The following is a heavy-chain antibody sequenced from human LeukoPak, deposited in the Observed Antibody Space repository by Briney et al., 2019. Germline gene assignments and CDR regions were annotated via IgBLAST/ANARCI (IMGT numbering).Heavy chain of an antibody. CDR1: GYSFTSYW. J-gene: IGHJ4*02. CDR2: IYPGDSDT. V-gene: IGHV5-51*01. Sequence: GESLKISCKGSGYSFTSYWIGWVRQMPGKGLEWMGIIYPGDSDTRYSPSFQGQVTISADKSISTAYLQWSSLKASDTAMYYCASQGYSGYDSGTYFDYCGQGTLVTVSS. D-gene: IGHD5-12*01. CDR3: ASQGYSGYDSGTYFDY.